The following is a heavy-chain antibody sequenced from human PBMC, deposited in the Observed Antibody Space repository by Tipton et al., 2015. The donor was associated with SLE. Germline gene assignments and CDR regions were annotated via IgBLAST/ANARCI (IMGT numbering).Heavy chain of an antibody. CDR3: ARERSWDPLFDY. J-gene: IGHJ4*02. Sequence: TLSLTCTVSGGSISSYYWSWIRQPPGKGLEWIGDIYYSGSTNYNPSLKSRVTISVDTSKNQFSLKLSSVTAADTAVYYCARERSWDPLFDYWGQGTLVTVSS. V-gene: IGHV4-59*01. CDR1: GGSISSYY. D-gene: IGHD6-13*01. CDR2: IYYSGST.